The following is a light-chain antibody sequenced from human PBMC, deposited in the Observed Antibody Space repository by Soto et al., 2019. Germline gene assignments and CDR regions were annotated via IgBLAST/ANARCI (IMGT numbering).Light chain of an antibody. Sequence: EIVMTQSPATLSVSPGERATLSCRASQSVSSNLAWYQQKPGQAPRLLISAASTRATGIPARFSGSGSGTEFTPTIISLQYEDVAVYYCQQYNNKPPWTFGQGTKVDIK. CDR1: QSVSSN. J-gene: IGKJ1*01. CDR3: QQYNNKPPWT. CDR2: AAS. V-gene: IGKV3-15*01.